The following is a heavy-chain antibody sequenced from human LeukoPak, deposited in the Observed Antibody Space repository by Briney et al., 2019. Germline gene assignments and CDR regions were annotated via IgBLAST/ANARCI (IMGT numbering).Heavy chain of an antibody. CDR3: AKYTYEFDY. CDR2: ISGSGGST. D-gene: IGHD2-2*02. J-gene: IGHJ4*02. Sequence: SGGSLRLSCVGSGFTFSNGWMNWVRQAPGKGLEWVSAISGSGGSTYYADSVKGRFTISRDNSKNTLYLQMNSLRAEDTAVYYCAKYTYEFDYWGQGTLVTVSS. CDR1: GFTFSNGW. V-gene: IGHV3-23*01.